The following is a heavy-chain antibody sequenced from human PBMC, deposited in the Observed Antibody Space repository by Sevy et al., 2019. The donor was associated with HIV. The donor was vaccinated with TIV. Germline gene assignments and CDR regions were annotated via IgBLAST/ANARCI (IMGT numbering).Heavy chain of an antibody. D-gene: IGHD6-19*01. J-gene: IGHJ4*02. CDR2: ISSAGSNK. CDR1: GLTFSSHA. CDR3: TRDAGYSIAWSPSDY. V-gene: IGHV3-30-3*01. Sequence: GGSLRLSCAASGLTFSSHAMHWVRQAPGKGLEWVAVISSAGSNKYYADSVKGRFTISRDNPENTRYLQMNSLRPEDTAVYYCTRDAGYSIAWSPSDYWGQGTLVTVSS.